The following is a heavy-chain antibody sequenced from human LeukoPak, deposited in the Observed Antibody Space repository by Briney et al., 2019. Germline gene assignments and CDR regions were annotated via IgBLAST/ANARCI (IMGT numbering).Heavy chain of an antibody. D-gene: IGHD6-19*01. J-gene: IGHJ4*02. Sequence: GGSLRLSCAASGFTSSSYGMHWVRQAPGKGLEGVAVIWYDGSNKYYADSVKGRFTISRDNSKNTLYLQMNSLRAEDTAVYYCARDEHSSAGGYWGQGTLVTVSS. CDR1: GFTSSSYG. CDR3: ARDEHSSAGGY. V-gene: IGHV3-33*01. CDR2: IWYDGSNK.